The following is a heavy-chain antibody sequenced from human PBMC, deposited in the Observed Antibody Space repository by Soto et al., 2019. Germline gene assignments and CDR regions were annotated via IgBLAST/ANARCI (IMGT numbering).Heavy chain of an antibody. CDR3: AKARGQLARGVRFGS. V-gene: IGHV3-30*18. CDR1: GFTFSSYG. J-gene: IGHJ5*02. Sequence: GSLRLSCAASGFTFSSYGMHWVRQAPGKGLEWVAVISYDGSNKYYADSVKGRFTISRDNSKNTLYLQMNSLRAEDTAVYYCAKARGQLARGVRFGSWGQGTLVTVSS. D-gene: IGHD6-6*01. CDR2: ISYDGSNK.